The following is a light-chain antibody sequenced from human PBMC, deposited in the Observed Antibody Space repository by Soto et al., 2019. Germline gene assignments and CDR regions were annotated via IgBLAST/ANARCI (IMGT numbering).Light chain of an antibody. Sequence: QSVLTQPASVSGSPGQSITISCTETSSDVGGYNFVSWYQQHPGKAPKFLIYDVSNRPSGVSTRFSGSKSGNTASLTISGLQAEDEADYYCSSYTSSSTQVFGTGTKVTVL. CDR3: SSYTSSSTQV. V-gene: IGLV2-14*03. CDR2: DVS. CDR1: SSDVGGYNF. J-gene: IGLJ1*01.